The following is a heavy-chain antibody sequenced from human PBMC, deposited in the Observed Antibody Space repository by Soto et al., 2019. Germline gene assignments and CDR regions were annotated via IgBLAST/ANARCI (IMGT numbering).Heavy chain of an antibody. V-gene: IGHV1-69*06. CDR2: IIPIFGTT. CDR1: GGTFGSDA. D-gene: IGHD3-22*01. Sequence: SVKVSCKASGGTFGSDAITWVRQAPGQGLEWVGRIIPIFGTTNYAQNLQGRVTISADKSTLTSYMELHSLTSDDTALYYCARDRTDSGYYTNWLDPWGQGTQVSVS. J-gene: IGHJ5*02. CDR3: ARDRTDSGYYTNWLDP.